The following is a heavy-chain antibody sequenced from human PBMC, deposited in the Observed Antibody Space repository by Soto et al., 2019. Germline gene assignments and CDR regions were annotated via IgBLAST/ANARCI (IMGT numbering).Heavy chain of an antibody. CDR3: AKARLGGSGYDYYYYGMDV. J-gene: IGHJ6*02. Sequence: GGSLRLSCAASGFTFSSYGMHWVRQAPGKGLEWVAVISYDGSNKYYADSVKGRFTISRDNSKNTLYLQMNSLRVEDTAVYYCAKARLGGSGYDYYYYGMDVWGQGTTVTVSS. V-gene: IGHV3-30*18. CDR1: GFTFSSYG. D-gene: IGHD3-22*01. CDR2: ISYDGSNK.